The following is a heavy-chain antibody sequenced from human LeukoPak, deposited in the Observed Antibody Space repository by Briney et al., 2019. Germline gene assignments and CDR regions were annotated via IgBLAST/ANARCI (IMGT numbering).Heavy chain of an antibody. J-gene: IGHJ4*02. V-gene: IGHV3-23*01. CDR2: ISGSGGST. CDR1: GFTFSSYA. Sequence: QSGGSLRLSCAASGFTFSSYAMSWVRQAPGKGLEWVSAISGSGGSTYYADSVKGRFTISRDNAKNSVYLQLDSLRDEDTAVYYCARGHYYDSSGYYYNDYWGQGTLVTVSS. D-gene: IGHD3-22*01. CDR3: ARGHYYDSSGYYYNDY.